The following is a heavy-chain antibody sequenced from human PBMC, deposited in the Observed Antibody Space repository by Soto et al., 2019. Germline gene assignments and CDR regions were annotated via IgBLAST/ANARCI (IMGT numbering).Heavy chain of an antibody. CDR1: GFTFSSYA. V-gene: IGHV3-23*01. CDR2: ISGSGSGT. D-gene: IGHD6-19*01. CDR3: AKDQYTSGLSPGDY. Sequence: GGSLRLSCAASGFTFSSYAMIWVRQAPGKGLEWLSAISGSGSGTYYADSVKGRFTISRDNSKNTLYLQMNRLRVEDTAIYYYAKDQYTSGLSPGDYWGQGTMVTVSS. J-gene: IGHJ4*02.